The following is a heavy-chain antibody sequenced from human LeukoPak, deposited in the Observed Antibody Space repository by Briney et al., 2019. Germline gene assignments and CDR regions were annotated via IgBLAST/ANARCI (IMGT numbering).Heavy chain of an antibody. CDR2: ISGGGGST. CDR3: ARDTYCGGDCWYDAFDI. CDR1: GFTFSSYA. V-gene: IGHV3-23*01. D-gene: IGHD2-21*02. Sequence: GGSLRLSCAASGFTFSSYAMSWVRQAPGKGLEWVSAISGGGGSTYYADSVKGRFTISRDNSKNTLYLQMNSLRAEDTAVYYCARDTYCGGDCWYDAFDIWGQGTMVTVSS. J-gene: IGHJ3*02.